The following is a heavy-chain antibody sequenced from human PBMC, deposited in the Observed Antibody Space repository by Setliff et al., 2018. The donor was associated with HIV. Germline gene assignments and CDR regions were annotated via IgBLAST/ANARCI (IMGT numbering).Heavy chain of an antibody. CDR2: INPYNGNT. CDR1: GYTFINYG. D-gene: IGHD2-21*01. V-gene: IGHV1-18*01. CDR3: ARGGPARVALLYWFDP. Sequence: ASVKVSCKASGYTFINYGINWLRQAPGQGLEWVGWINPYNGNTKYGQKFQGTVTMTRDTTTSTAYLELRRLRSDDTAVYFCARGGPARVALLYWFDPWGQGSLVTVSS. J-gene: IGHJ5*02.